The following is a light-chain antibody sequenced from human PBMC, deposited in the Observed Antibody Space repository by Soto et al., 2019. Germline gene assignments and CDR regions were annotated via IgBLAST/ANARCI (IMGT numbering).Light chain of an antibody. CDR2: AAS. CDR1: QNISTY. J-gene: IGKJ1*01. Sequence: DIQMTQSPSSLSASVGDRVPITCRASQNISTYLNWYQQKPGKAPKLLIYAASTLQSGVASGFSGSASGTEFTLTVSSLQPEDFGTYYCQQNYNTPWTFGQGTKVEIK. V-gene: IGKV1-39*01. CDR3: QQNYNTPWT.